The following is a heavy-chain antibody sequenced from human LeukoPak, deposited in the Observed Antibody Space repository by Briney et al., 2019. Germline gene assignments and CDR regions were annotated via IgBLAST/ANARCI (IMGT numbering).Heavy chain of an antibody. CDR2: ISSNSSYI. CDR3: ARDHLKRAFDI. Sequence: GGSLRLSCAASGFTFSSYSMNWVRQAPGKGLEWVSSISSNSSYIYYADSVKGRFTISRDNAKNSLYLQMNSLRAEDTAVYYCARDHLKRAFDIWGQGTMVTVSS. CDR1: GFTFSSYS. V-gene: IGHV3-21*01. J-gene: IGHJ3*02.